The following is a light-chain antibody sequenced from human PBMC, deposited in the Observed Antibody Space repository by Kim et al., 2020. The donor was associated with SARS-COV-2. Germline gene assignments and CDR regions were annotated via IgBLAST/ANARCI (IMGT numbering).Light chain of an antibody. J-gene: IGKJ2*01. Sequence: EIVMTQSPATLSVSPGERATLSCRASQSVTSNLAWYQQKPGQAPRLLIYGASIRATGIPDRFSGSGSGTEFTLTISSLQSEDFALYYSPQYDRLPPYFFGQGTKLEI. CDR1: QSVTSN. V-gene: IGKV3-15*01. CDR2: GAS. CDR3: PQYDRLPPYF.